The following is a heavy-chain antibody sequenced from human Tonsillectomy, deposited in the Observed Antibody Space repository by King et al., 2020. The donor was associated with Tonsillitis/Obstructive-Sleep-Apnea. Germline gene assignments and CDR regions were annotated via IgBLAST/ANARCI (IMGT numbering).Heavy chain of an antibody. CDR1: GGSVSSGGHY. V-gene: IGHV4-31*03. J-gene: IGHJ4*02. Sequence: QLQESGPGLVKPSQTLSLTCTVSGGSVSSGGHYWSWIRQHPGKGLEWIGYIYYSGSTYYNPSLKSRVTISVDTSENQFSLKLHSVTAADTAVYYCARDGGDPTGFDYWGQGTPVTISS. CDR2: IYYSGST. D-gene: IGHD1-1*01. CDR3: ARDGGDPTGFDY.